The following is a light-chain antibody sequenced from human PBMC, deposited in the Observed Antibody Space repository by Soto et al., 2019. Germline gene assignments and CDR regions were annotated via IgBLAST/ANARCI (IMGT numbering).Light chain of an antibody. Sequence: HSVLKPPPSLSAPTRQKVTMSCSGSSSDLGNNYVSWYQQLPGTAPKLLIYDNNKRPSGIPDRFSGSKSGTSATLGITGLQTRDEADYYCGTWTSSMSAYVLPTGPKLTGL. CDR2: DNN. J-gene: IGLJ1*01. CDR3: GTWTSSMSAYV. V-gene: IGLV1-51*01. CDR1: SSDLGNNY.